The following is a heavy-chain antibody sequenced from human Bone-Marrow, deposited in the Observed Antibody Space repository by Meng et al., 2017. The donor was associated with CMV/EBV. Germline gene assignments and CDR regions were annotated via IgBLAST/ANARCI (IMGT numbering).Heavy chain of an antibody. CDR1: GGTFSSYA. Sequence: SVKVSCKASGGTFSSYAISWVRQAPGQGLEWMGGIIPIFGTANYAQKFQGRVTITTDESTSTAYMELSSLRSEDTAVYYCARGVRYGSGKEFFDSWGQGTLVTVSS. CDR2: IIPIFGTA. V-gene: IGHV1-69*05. J-gene: IGHJ4*02. CDR3: ARGVRYGSGKEFFDS. D-gene: IGHD3-10*01.